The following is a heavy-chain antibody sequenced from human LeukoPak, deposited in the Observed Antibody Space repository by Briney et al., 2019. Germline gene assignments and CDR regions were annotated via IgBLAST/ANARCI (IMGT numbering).Heavy chain of an antibody. D-gene: IGHD6-13*01. V-gene: IGHV1-69*05. CDR1: GGTFSSYA. Sequence: SVKVSCKASGGTFSSYAISWVRQAPGQGLEWMGGIIPIFDTENYPQKFQGRVTITTDESTSTAFMELSRLRSEGTAVYYCARSIAAAGEFDYWGQGAQVTVSS. J-gene: IGHJ4*02. CDR2: IIPIFDTE. CDR3: ARSIAAAGEFDY.